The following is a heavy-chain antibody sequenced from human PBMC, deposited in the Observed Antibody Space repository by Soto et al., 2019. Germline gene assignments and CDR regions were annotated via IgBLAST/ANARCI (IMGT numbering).Heavy chain of an antibody. CDR3: ATVFEH. CDR1: GITFSGFW. J-gene: IGHJ4*02. Sequence: VPLEESGGGSVQPGGSLRLSCVASGITFSGFWMHWVRQVPGKGLVWVARVDSAGSGTSYADSVKGRFTISRDNAKNTLSLQMDSLRVEDTAVYYCATVFEHWGQGIPVTVSS. V-gene: IGHV3-74*01. CDR2: VDSAGSGT.